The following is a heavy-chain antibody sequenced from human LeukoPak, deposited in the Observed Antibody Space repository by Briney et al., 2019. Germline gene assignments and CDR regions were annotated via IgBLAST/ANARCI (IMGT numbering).Heavy chain of an antibody. CDR1: GFTFSSYS. J-gene: IGHJ4*02. V-gene: IGHV3-21*01. Sequence: GRSLRLSCAASGFTFSSYSMNWVRQAPGKGLEWASSISSSSSYIYYADSVKGRFTISRDNAKNSLYLQMNSLRAEGTAVYYCARRGYCSSTSCYDENFDYWGQGTLVTVSS. CDR2: ISSSSSYI. D-gene: IGHD2-2*01. CDR3: ARRGYCSSTSCYDENFDY.